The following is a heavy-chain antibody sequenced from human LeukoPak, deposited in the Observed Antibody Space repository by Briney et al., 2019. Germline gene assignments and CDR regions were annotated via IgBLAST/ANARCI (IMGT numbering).Heavy chain of an antibody. J-gene: IGHJ5*02. V-gene: IGHV3-21*04. CDR2: ISSSSSYI. CDR3: AKYRTRDYYDSSGYSS. CDR1: GFTFSSYS. D-gene: IGHD3-22*01. Sequence: SGGSLRLSCAASGFTFSSYSMNWVRQAPGKGLEWVSSISSSSSYIYYADSVKGRFTISRDNAKNSLYLQMNSLRAEDTAVYYCAKYRTRDYYDSSGYSSWGQGTLVTVSS.